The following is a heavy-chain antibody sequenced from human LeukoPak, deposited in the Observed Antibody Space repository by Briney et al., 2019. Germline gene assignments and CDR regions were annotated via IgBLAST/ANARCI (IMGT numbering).Heavy chain of an antibody. CDR3: ARGDVVTAILLL. Sequence: SQTLSLTCTVSGGSISSGGYYWSRIRQHPGKGLEWIGYIYYSGSTYYNPSLKSRVTISVDTSKNQFSLKLSSVTAADTAVYYCARGDVVTAILLLWGQGTLVTVSS. D-gene: IGHD2-21*02. J-gene: IGHJ4*02. CDR2: IYYSGST. V-gene: IGHV4-31*03. CDR1: GGSISSGGYY.